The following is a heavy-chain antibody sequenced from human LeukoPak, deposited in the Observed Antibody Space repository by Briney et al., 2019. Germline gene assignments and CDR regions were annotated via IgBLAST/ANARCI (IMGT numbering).Heavy chain of an antibody. V-gene: IGHV1-2*02. CDR2: IHPKSAGT. J-gene: IGHJ4*02. CDR1: GYTFTAYY. D-gene: IGHD6-13*01. Sequence: ASVKVSCKASGYTFTAYYMHWVRQAPGQGLEWMGWIHPKSAGTNYAQRVQGRVTMTRDTSITTNYMHLNRLTSDDTAVYDCARAPSPLSAAADPHLDYWGQGTLVAVSS. CDR3: ARAPSPLSAAADPHLDY.